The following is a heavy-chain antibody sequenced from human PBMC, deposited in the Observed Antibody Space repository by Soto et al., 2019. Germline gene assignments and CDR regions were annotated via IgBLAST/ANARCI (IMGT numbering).Heavy chain of an antibody. CDR2: IIPIFGTA. J-gene: IGHJ6*02. D-gene: IGHD2-15*01. CDR3: GVGGYCSGGSCYYHYGMDV. Sequence: QVQLVQSGAEVKKPGSSVKVSCKASGGTFSSYAISWVRQAPGQGLEWMGGIIPIFGTANYAQKFQGRVTITADESTSTAYMELSSLRSEDTAVYYCGVGGYCSGGSCYYHYGMDVWGQGTTVTVSS. CDR1: GGTFSSYA. V-gene: IGHV1-69*01.